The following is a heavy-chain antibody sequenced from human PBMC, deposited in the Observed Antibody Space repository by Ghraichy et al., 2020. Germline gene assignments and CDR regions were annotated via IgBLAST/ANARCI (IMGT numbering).Heavy chain of an antibody. CDR2: ITGPSSTI. CDR3: ASSKGPLDH. Sequence: GGSLRLSCAASGFTFSIYSMNWVRQAPGKGLEWLSYITGPSSTIYYADSVKGRFTISRDNGQNSLYLQMNSLRAEDTAVYYCASSKGPLDHWGQGTLVTVSS. V-gene: IGHV3-48*01. J-gene: IGHJ4*02. CDR1: GFTFSIYS.